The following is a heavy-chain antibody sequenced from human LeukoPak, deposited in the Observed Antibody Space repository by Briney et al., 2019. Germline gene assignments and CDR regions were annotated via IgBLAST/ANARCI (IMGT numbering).Heavy chain of an antibody. V-gene: IGHV3-66*01. CDR2: TYSGGST. CDR1: GFNVSSNY. Sequence: GGSLRLSCAVSGFNVSSNYLNWVRQAPGKGPEWVSVTYSGGSTNYADSVKGRFTISRDNSKNTLYLQMNSLRAEDTAVYHCARVDSRTAQFDYWGQGTLVTVSS. D-gene: IGHD6-13*01. J-gene: IGHJ4*02. CDR3: ARVDSRTAQFDY.